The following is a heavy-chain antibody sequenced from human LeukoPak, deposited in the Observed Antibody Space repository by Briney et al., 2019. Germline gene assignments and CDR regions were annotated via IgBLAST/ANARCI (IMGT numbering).Heavy chain of an antibody. D-gene: IGHD4-17*01. V-gene: IGHV3-11*04. CDR2: ISSSGSTI. CDR3: ARRYSGDSPLDY. J-gene: IGHJ4*02. Sequence: GGSLRLSCAASGFTFSDYYMSWIRQAPGKGLEWVSYISSSGSTIYYADSVKGRFTISRDNSKNTLYLQMNSLRAEDTAVYYCARRYSGDSPLDYWGQGTLVTVSS. CDR1: GFTFSDYY.